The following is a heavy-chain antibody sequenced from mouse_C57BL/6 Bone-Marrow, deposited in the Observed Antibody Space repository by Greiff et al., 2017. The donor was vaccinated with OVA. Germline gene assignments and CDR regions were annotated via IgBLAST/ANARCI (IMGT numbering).Heavy chain of an antibody. CDR1: GYTFTSYW. V-gene: IGHV1-50*01. J-gene: IGHJ2*01. CDR2: IYPSDSYT. CDR3: ARGDY. Sequence: VQLQQPGAELVKPGASVKLSCKASGYTFTSYWMQWVKQRPGQGLEWIGEIYPSDSYTNYNQKFKGKATLTVDTSSSTAYMQLSSLTSEDSAVYYCARGDYWGQGTTLTVSS.